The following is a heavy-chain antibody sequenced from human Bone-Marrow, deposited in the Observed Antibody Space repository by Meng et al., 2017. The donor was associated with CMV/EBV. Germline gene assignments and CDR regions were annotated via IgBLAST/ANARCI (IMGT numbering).Heavy chain of an antibody. CDR2: IRYDGSNK. CDR3: AKSSSRDPYYYYGMDV. CDR1: GFTFSSYG. D-gene: IGHD6-6*01. V-gene: IGHV3-30*02. Sequence: GESLKISCAASGFTFSSYGMHWVRQAPGKGLEWVAFIRYDGSNKYYADSVKGRFTISRDNSKNSLYLQTNSLRAEDTAVYYCAKSSSRDPYYYYGMDVWGQGTTVTVSS. J-gene: IGHJ6*02.